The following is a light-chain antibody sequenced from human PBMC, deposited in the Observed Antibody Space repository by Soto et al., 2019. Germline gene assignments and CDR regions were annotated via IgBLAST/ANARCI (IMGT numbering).Light chain of an antibody. CDR3: QQFNSYPLT. CDR1: QGFNSY. Sequence: DIQLTQSPSFLSASVGDRVTITCRASQGFNSYVAWYQQKPGKAPKLLIYAASTLQSGVSSRFSGSGSGTVFTLTISSLQPEDFATYYCQQFNSYPLTFGGGPKVEIK. CDR2: AAS. V-gene: IGKV1-9*01. J-gene: IGKJ4*01.